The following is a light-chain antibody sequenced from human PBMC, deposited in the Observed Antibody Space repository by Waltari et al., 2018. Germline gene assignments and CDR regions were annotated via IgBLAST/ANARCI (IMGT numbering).Light chain of an antibody. J-gene: IGKJ1*01. V-gene: IGKV3-20*01. Sequence: DIVLTQSPGTLSLSPGERATLPCRASQSFCRTDLAWYQQKPGQAPRLLPHDTSSRGTGIPDRFSGSGSGTDFTLTISRLEPEDFAVYYCQQYGTSPWTFGQGTKVEIK. CDR1: QSFCRTD. CDR3: QQYGTSPWT. CDR2: DTS.